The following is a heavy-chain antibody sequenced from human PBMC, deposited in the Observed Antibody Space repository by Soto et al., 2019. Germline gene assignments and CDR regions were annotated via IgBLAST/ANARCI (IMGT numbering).Heavy chain of an antibody. CDR2: ISSSSRYT. V-gene: IGHV3-11*05. J-gene: IGHJ4*02. Sequence: QVQLVESGGGLVKPGGSLRLSCATSGFTFSDYYMSWIRQAPGKGLEWVSYISSSSRYTNDADSVKGRCTISRDNAKNTLYLQVNSLRAEDTAVYYCARDNAGGYSYVDYWGKGTRVTVSS. D-gene: IGHD5-18*01. CDR3: ARDNAGGYSYVDY. CDR1: GFTFSDYY.